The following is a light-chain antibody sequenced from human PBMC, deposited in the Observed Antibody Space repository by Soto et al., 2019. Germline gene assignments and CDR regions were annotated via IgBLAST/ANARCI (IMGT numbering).Light chain of an antibody. CDR3: QHYRSAQMT. J-gene: IGKJ1*01. CDR1: QGVANY. V-gene: IGKV1-27*01. Sequence: DIQMTQSPSSLSASVGDRVTITCRASQGVANYLGWYQQKPGKVPKALIYGVSTLQSGVPSRFSGSGSDTDFTLTIRSLQPEDAATYYCQHYRSAQMTFGQGTKVEIK. CDR2: GVS.